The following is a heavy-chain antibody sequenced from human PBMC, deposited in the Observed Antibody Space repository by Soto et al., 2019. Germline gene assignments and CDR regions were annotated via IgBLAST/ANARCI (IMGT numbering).Heavy chain of an antibody. V-gene: IGHV3-21*06. J-gene: IGHJ3*02. CDR3: ARDRCSGGSCYLTYAFDI. D-gene: IGHD2-15*01. CDR1: GFILSNYT. Sequence: GGSLRLSCAASGFILSNYTMNWVRQAPGKGLEWVSSISGSSSYIYYADSVKGRFTISRDNAKNSLYLQMNSLRVEDTAVYYCARDRCSGGSCYLTYAFDIWGQGTMVTVSS. CDR2: ISGSSSYI.